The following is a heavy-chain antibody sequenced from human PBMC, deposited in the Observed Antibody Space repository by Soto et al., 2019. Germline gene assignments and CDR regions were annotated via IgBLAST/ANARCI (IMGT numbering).Heavy chain of an antibody. CDR2: IYHSGST. D-gene: IGHD6-6*01. V-gene: IGHV4-30-2*01. J-gene: IGHJ4*02. CDR3: AGGIAARPLGY. CDR1: GGSISSGGYS. Sequence: QLQLQESGSGLVKPSQTLSLTCAVSGGSISSGGYSWSWIRQPPGKGLEWIGYIYHSGSTYYNPSPKGRGTILVNRSKNPFSLKLGSVTAGDTAVYYCAGGIAARPLGYWGQGTLVTVSS.